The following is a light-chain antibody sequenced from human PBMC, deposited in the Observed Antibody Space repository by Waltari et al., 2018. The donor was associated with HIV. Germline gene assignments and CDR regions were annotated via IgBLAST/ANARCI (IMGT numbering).Light chain of an antibody. V-gene: IGKV1-16*02. J-gene: IGKJ4*01. Sequence: DVQMTQSPSSLPASIGDRVILTCRASQDITVFLAWFQHRPGTAPKSLIYGTSTLQSGVPSSKFTGSGSGTEYTLTITNLQPEDTGTYYCQQYSAYPLTFGGGTKVEI. CDR1: QDITVF. CDR2: GTS. CDR3: QQYSAYPLT.